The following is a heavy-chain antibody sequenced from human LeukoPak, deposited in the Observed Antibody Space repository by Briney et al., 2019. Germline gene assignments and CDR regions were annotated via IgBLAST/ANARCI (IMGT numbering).Heavy chain of an antibody. J-gene: IGHJ4*02. Sequence: VGTLRPSRAVSRITLSNYRMSWVRQAPRKGGEGVARISYSGGRTNYADSVKGRFTISRDSPKNTLYLQMNSLRAADTAVYLCAKRGVVIRVILVGFHKEAYYFDSWGEGALVTVSS. D-gene: IGHD2-15*01. CDR1: RITLSNYR. V-gene: IGHV3-23*01. CDR2: ISYSGGRT. CDR3: AKRGVVIRVILVGFHKEAYYFDS.